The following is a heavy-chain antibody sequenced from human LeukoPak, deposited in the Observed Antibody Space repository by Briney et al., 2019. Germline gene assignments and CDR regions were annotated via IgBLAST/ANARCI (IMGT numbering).Heavy chain of an antibody. CDR2: INHSGST. D-gene: IGHD2-15*01. V-gene: IGHV4-34*01. CDR1: GGSFSGYY. CDR3: ARGGRNIVVVVAATVNWFDP. Sequence: SETLSLTCAVYGGSFSGYYWRWIRQPPGKGLEWIGEINHSGSTNYNPSLKSRVTISVDTSKNQFSLKLSSVTAADTAVYYCARGGRNIVVVVAATVNWFDPWGQGTLVTVSS. J-gene: IGHJ5*02.